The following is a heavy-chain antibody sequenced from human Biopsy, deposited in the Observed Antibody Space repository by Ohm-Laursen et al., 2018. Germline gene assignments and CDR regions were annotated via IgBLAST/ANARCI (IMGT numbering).Heavy chain of an antibody. CDR3: ARATNSTGWPYYYFYGMGV. V-gene: IGHV4-59*07. J-gene: IGHJ6*02. CDR1: GDSISSDY. Sequence: SDTLSLTCTVSGDSISSDYWSWIRQTPGKGLEWIGYIYYSGSTNYNPSLKSRVTISVDTSKNQFSLRLNSVTAADTAVYYCARATNSTGWPYYYFYGMGVWGQGTTGTVSS. D-gene: IGHD2/OR15-2a*01. CDR2: IYYSGST.